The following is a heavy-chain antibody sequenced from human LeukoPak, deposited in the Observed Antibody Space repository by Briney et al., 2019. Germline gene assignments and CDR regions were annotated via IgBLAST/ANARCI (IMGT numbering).Heavy chain of an antibody. V-gene: IGHV1-2*02. CDR3: ARCIKDYYDSSGYYYAINYFDY. Sequence: GASVKVSCKASGYTLTSYGISWVRQAPGQGLEWMGWINPNSGGTNYAQKFQGRVTMTRDTSISTAYMELSRLRSDDTAVYYCARCIKDYYDSSGYYYAINYFDYWGQGTLVTVSS. J-gene: IGHJ4*02. D-gene: IGHD3-22*01. CDR2: INPNSGGT. CDR1: GYTLTSYG.